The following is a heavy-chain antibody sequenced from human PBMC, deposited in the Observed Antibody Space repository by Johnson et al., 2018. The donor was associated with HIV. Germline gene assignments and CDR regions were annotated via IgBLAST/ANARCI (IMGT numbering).Heavy chain of an antibody. Sequence: VQLVESRGGLVQRGGSLRLSCAASGFTLSNYWMSWVRQAPGKGLEWVANINQDGSEKYFVDSVKGRFTISRDNAKNSLYLQMNTLRAEDTAVYYCARLIAVVIDGFDIWGQGTMVTVSA. CDR3: ARLIAVVIDGFDI. CDR1: GFTLSNYW. V-gene: IGHV3-7*05. CDR2: INQDGSEK. D-gene: IGHD3-22*01. J-gene: IGHJ3*02.